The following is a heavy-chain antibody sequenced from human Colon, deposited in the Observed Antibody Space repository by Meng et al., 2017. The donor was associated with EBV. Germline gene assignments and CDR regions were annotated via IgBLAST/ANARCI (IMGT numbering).Heavy chain of an antibody. CDR2: INQSGSN. V-gene: IGHV4-4*02. D-gene: IGHD2-15*01. CDR3: CGVVTALSGYYFDS. J-gene: IGHJ4*02. Sequence: HVSGRGLVKQSCTRCLCCSTAGVFIVSSNSWSWVRQPAGEGLEWMGYINQSGSNTNYPSRMSGPVILVFKSTNNSSLMQISGLTAETAAYYYCGVVTALSGYYFDSWGQGTLVTVSS. CDR1: GVFIVSSNS.